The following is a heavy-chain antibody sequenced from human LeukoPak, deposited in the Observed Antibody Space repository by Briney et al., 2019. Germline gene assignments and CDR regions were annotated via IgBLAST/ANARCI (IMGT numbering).Heavy chain of an antibody. CDR3: ARELGLTISANWFDP. Sequence: PSETLSLTCGVSGYSISSVYFWVWIRQPPGKGLEWIGSVYHTGATYYNPSLRSPVTISVDTSKNQFSLELNSVTAADTAVYDCARELGLTISANWFDPWGQGTLVTVSS. D-gene: IGHD3-3*01. CDR2: VYHTGAT. V-gene: IGHV4-38-2*02. CDR1: GYSISSVYF. J-gene: IGHJ5*02.